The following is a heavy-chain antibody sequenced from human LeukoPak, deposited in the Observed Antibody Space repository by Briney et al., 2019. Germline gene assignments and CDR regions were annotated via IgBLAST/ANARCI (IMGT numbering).Heavy chain of an antibody. CDR1: GFSLSTSGMC. CDR3: ALISLSRIHYYFDY. Sequence: SGPTLVNPTQTLTLTCTFSGFSLSTSGMCVSWIRQPPGKALEWLARIDWDDDKYYTTSLKTRLTISKDTSRNQVVLTMTNMDPVDTATYFCALISLSRIHYYFDYWGQGTPVTVSS. V-gene: IGHV2-70*11. J-gene: IGHJ4*02. D-gene: IGHD5/OR15-5a*01. CDR2: IDWDDDK.